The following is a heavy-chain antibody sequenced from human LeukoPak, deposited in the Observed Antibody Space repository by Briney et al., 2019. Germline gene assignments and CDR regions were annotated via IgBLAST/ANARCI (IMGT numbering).Heavy chain of an antibody. V-gene: IGHV4-61*02. CDR2: IYTSGST. J-gene: IGHJ3*02. CDR1: GGSISSGSYY. Sequence: SQTLSLTCTVSGGSISSGSYYWSWIRQPAGKGLEWIGRIYTSGSTNYNPSLKSRVTMSVDTSKNQFSLKLSSVTAADTAVYYCARDYDIWGQGTMVTVSS. CDR3: ARDYDI.